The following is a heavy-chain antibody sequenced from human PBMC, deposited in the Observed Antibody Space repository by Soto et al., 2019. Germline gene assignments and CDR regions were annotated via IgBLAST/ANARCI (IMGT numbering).Heavy chain of an antibody. CDR3: AKDYYDSSGGLDY. Sequence: GGSLILSCGASGFTFSSYAMHWVRQAPGKGLEWVAVISYDGSNKYYADSVKGRFTISRDNSKNTLYLQMNSLRAEDTAVYYCAKDYYDSSGGLDYWGQGTLVTVSS. V-gene: IGHV3-30-3*01. D-gene: IGHD3-22*01. CDR1: GFTFSSYA. CDR2: ISYDGSNK. J-gene: IGHJ4*02.